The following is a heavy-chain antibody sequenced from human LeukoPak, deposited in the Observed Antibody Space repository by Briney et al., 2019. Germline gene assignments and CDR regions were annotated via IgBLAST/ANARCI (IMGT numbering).Heavy chain of an antibody. CDR3: AREAPGIAVASTPTGYFDL. CDR2: IIPIFGTA. Sequence: SLKLSCKASGGTFSSYAISWVRQAPGQGLEWIGGIIPIFGTANYAQKFQGRVTITADKSTSTAYMELSSLRSEDTAVYYCAREAPGIAVASTPTGYFDLWGRGTLVTVSS. CDR1: GGTFSSYA. J-gene: IGHJ2*01. D-gene: IGHD6-19*01. V-gene: IGHV1-69*06.